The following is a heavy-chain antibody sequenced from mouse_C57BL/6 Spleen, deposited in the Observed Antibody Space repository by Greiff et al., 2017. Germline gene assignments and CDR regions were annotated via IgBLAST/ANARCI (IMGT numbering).Heavy chain of an antibody. D-gene: IGHD3-2*02. J-gene: IGHJ3*01. Sequence: VMLVESGPGLVQPSQSLSITCTVSGFSLTSYGVHWVRQSPGKGLEWLGVIWSGGSTDYNAAFISRLSISKDNSKSQVFFKMNSRQADDTAIYYCARGSGYDWFAYWGQGTLVTVSA. V-gene: IGHV2-2*01. CDR1: GFSLTSYG. CDR2: IWSGGST. CDR3: ARGSGYDWFAY.